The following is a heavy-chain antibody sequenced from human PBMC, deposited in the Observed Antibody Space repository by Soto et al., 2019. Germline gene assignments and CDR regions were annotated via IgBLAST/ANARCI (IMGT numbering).Heavy chain of an antibody. CDR2: IYYSGST. CDR1: GGSISSSSYY. J-gene: IGHJ6*02. V-gene: IGHV4-39*01. Sequence: QLQLQESGPGLVKPSETLSLTCTVSGGSISSSSYYWGWIRQPPGKGLEWIGSIYYSGSTYYNPSLKSRVPISVDTSKNQLSLQLSSVPAADTAVYYCARLGGFGYGMDVWGQGTTVTVSS. CDR3: ARLGGFGYGMDV. D-gene: IGHD2-15*01.